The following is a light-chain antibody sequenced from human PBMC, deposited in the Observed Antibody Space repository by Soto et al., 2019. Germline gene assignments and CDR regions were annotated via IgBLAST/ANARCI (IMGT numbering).Light chain of an antibody. CDR3: QQYYSTPLT. CDR2: WAS. CDR1: QTVLYSSNNKNY. V-gene: IGKV4-1*01. J-gene: IGKJ4*01. Sequence: DIVMTQSPDSLAVSLGERATINCKSSQTVLYSSNNKNYLAWYQQKPGQPPKLLIYWASTRQSGVPDRFSGSGSETDFTPTISSLQAEDVAVYYCQQYYSTPLTFGGGTKVELK.